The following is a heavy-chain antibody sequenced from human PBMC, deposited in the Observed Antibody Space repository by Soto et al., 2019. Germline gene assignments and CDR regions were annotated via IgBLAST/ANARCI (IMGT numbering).Heavy chain of an antibody. CDR1: GYTFTSYV. D-gene: IGHD3-10*01. J-gene: IGHJ6*02. CDR3: ARVGYYSGSGSPHSVYYYYYGMDV. CDR2: ISAYNGNT. V-gene: IGHV1-18*01. Sequence: GASVKVSCKASGYTFTSYVISWVRQAPGQGLECMGWISAYNGNTNYAQKLQGRVTMTTDTSTSTAYMELRSLRSDDTAVYYCARVGYYSGSGSPHSVYYYYYGMDVWGQGTTVTVSS.